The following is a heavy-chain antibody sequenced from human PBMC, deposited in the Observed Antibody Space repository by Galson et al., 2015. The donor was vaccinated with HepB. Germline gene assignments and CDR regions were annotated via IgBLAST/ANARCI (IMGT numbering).Heavy chain of an antibody. CDR1: GFTFSSYG. Sequence: SLRLSCAASGFTFSSYGMHWVRQAPGKGLEWVAVISYDGSNKYYADSVKGRFTISRDNSKNTLYLQMNSLRAEDTAVYYCAKSAMVRGVIGYFDYWGQGTLVTVSS. D-gene: IGHD3-10*01. CDR3: AKSAMVRGVIGYFDY. CDR2: ISYDGSNK. J-gene: IGHJ4*02. V-gene: IGHV3-30*18.